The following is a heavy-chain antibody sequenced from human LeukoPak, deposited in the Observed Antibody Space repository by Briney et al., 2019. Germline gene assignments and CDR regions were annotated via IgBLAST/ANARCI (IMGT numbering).Heavy chain of an antibody. CDR2: ISAYNGNT. Sequence: ASVKVSCKASGYTFTSYGISWVRQAPGQGLEWMGWISAYNGNTNYAQKLQGRVTMTTDTSTSTAYMELRSLRSDDTAVYYCARDAVLTVTTHWGFDPWGQGTLVTVSS. CDR3: ARDAVLTVTTHWGFDP. J-gene: IGHJ5*02. V-gene: IGHV1-18*01. D-gene: IGHD4-17*01. CDR1: GYTFTSYG.